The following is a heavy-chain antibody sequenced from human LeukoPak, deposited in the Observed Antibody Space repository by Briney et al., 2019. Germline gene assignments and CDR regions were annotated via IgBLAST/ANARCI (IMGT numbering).Heavy chain of an antibody. V-gene: IGHV3-11*01. CDR2: ITESGGTE. J-gene: IGHJ4*02. D-gene: IGHD5-18*01. CDR3: ASPPEGYSYGFYFGH. Sequence: PGGSLRLSCVGSAFTFSEYSRSWIRQAPGRELEWISSITESGGTEYYADSLKVRFSISRDNAKSALYLQMNSLRAEHTAVYYCASPPEGYSYGFYFGHWGQGAPVIVSS. CDR1: AFTFSEYS.